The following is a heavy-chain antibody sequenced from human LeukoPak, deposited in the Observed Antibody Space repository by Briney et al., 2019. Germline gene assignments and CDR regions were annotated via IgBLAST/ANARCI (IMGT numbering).Heavy chain of an antibody. D-gene: IGHD3-10*01. V-gene: IGHV1-46*01. J-gene: IGHJ4*02. CDR2: INPSGGST. Sequence: ASVKVSCKASGGTFSSYAISWVRQAPGQGLEWMGIINPSGGSTSYAQKFQGRVTMTRDTSTSTVYMELSSLRSEDTAVYYCARDGDPGQIRLDYWGQGTLVTVSS. CDR1: GGTFSSYA. CDR3: ARDGDPGQIRLDY.